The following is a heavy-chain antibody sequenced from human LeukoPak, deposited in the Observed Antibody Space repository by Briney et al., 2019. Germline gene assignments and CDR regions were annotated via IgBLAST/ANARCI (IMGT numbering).Heavy chain of an antibody. Sequence: PGGSLRLSCAAPGFTFSSYNMNWVRQAPGKGLEWVSTISTSSSYIYYADSVKGRFTISRDNGKNSLYLQMSSLRAEDTAVYYCARSKVAGTSDYWGQGTLVAVSS. CDR1: GFTFSSYN. CDR2: ISTSSSYI. D-gene: IGHD6-19*01. V-gene: IGHV3-21*01. J-gene: IGHJ4*02. CDR3: ARSKVAGTSDY.